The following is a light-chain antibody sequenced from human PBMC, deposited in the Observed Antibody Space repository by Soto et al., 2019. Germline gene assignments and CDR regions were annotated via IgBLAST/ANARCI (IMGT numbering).Light chain of an antibody. CDR2: DAS. J-gene: IGKJ2*01. V-gene: IGKV1-13*02. CDR3: QQFNSYPYT. CDR1: QGISSA. Sequence: AIQLTQSPSSLSASVGDRVTITCRASQGISSALAWYQQKPGKAPKLLIYDASSLESGVPSRFSGSGSGTDFTLTISCLQPEDFATYYCQQFNSYPYTVGQGTKLEIK.